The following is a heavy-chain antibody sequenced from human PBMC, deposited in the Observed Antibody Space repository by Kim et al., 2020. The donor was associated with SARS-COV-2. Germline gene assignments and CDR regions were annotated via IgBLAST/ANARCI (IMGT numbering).Heavy chain of an antibody. CDR1: GFTFSRFD. J-gene: IGHJ4*02. Sequence: GGSLRLSCAASGFTFSRFDMSWVRQAPGKGLEWVSAIGGSDGSTFYADSVKGRFTISKDSSKDTLYLRMNSLRADDTAVYYCAKGLWNDDWGQGTLVTVSS. D-gene: IGHD3-10*01. V-gene: IGHV3-23*01. CDR3: AKGLWNDD. CDR2: IGGSDGST.